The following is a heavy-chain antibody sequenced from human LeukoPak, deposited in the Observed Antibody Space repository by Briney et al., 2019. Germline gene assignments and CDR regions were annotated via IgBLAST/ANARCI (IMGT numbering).Heavy chain of an antibody. V-gene: IGHV1-3*01. CDR2: INAGNGNT. CDR3: VRGGNYYDSSGYPFDY. Sequence: ASVKVSCKASGYTFTSYAMHWVRQAPGQRLEWMGWINAGNGNTKYSQKFQGRVTITRDTSASTAYMELSSLRSEDTAVYYCVRGGNYYDSSGYPFDYWGQGTLVTVSS. J-gene: IGHJ4*02. CDR1: GYTFTSYA. D-gene: IGHD3-22*01.